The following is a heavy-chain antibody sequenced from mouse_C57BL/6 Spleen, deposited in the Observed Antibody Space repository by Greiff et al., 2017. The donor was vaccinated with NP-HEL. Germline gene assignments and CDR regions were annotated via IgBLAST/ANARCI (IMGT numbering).Heavy chain of an antibody. V-gene: IGHV1-76*01. CDR1: GYTFTDYY. CDR2: IYPGSGNT. Sequence: VQGVESGAELVRPGASVKLSCKASGYTFTDYYINWVKQRPGQGLEWIARIYPGSGNTYYNEKFKGKATLTAEKSSSTAYMQLSSLTSEDSAVYFCARSPNYFDYWGQGTTLTVSS. CDR3: ARSPNYFDY. J-gene: IGHJ2*01.